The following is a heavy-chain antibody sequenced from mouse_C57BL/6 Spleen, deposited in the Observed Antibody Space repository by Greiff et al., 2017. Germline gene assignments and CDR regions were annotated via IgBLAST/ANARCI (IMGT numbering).Heavy chain of an antibody. CDR3: ARDYGSRGAMVY. J-gene: IGHJ4*01. CDR1: GFTFSDYG. CDR2: ISSGSSTI. Sequence: EVQRVESGGGLVKPGGSLKLSCAASGFTFSDYGMHWVRQAPEKGLEWVAYISSGSSTIYYADTVKGRFTISRDNAKNTLFLQMNSLRSEDTALYYCARDYGSRGAMVYWGQGTSVTVSS. D-gene: IGHD1-1*01. V-gene: IGHV5-17*01.